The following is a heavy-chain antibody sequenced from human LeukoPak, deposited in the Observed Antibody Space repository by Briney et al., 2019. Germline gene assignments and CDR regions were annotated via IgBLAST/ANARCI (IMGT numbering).Heavy chain of an antibody. J-gene: IGHJ1*01. CDR3: ATATQPRGYFLH. CDR2: ISVNNGGT. Sequence: GASVKVSCKASGYTLTTYSLAWVRQAPGQSLEWMGWISVNNGGTNYAQSFQDRVTLTRDTSTNTAYLELRSLRSDDTAIIYCATATQPRGYFLHWGQGTLVTVSS. CDR1: GYTLTTYS. V-gene: IGHV1-18*01. D-gene: IGHD2-2*01.